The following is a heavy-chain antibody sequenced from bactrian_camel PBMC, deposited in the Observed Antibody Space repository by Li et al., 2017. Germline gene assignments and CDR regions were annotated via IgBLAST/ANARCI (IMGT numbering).Heavy chain of an antibody. CDR3: AKVDASVAAWYY. CDR1: GFTFKNYA. Sequence: VQLVESGGGSVQAGGSLRLSCEASGFTFKNYAMTWLRQAPGKGLEWVSAIHSGGSRTYYADSVKGRFTISRDNDKNTVYLQMNSLKTEDTAIYFCAKVDASVAAWYYWGQGTQVTVS. V-gene: IGHV3S40*01. J-gene: IGHJ4*01. CDR2: IHSGGSRT. D-gene: IGHD6*01.